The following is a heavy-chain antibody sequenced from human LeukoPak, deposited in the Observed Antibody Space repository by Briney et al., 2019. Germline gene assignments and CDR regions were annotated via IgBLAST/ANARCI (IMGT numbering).Heavy chain of an antibody. CDR1: GGSIGTYY. J-gene: IGHJ6*03. CDR2: IYVTGST. Sequence: SETLSLTCIVSGGSIGTYYWSWIRQSPGKGLEWIGYIYVTGSTRYNPYLQSRVAISVDTSRNQFFLKMSSVTAADTAVYYCARHIGGGIEDMDVWGTGTKVTVSS. D-gene: IGHD3-16*02. CDR3: ARHIGGGIEDMDV. V-gene: IGHV4-59*08.